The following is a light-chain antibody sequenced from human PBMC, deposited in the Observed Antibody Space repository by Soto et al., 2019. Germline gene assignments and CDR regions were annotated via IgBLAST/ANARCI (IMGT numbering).Light chain of an antibody. V-gene: IGKV3-20*01. Sequence: EIVLTQSPGTLSLSPGERATLSCRASQSVSSSYLAWYQQKPGQAPRLLIYGASSKATGIPDRFSGSGSGTDFTLNISRLEPEDSAVYYCQQYSSSPGTFGQGTKVDIK. CDR3: QQYSSSPGT. CDR2: GAS. CDR1: QSVSSSY. J-gene: IGKJ1*01.